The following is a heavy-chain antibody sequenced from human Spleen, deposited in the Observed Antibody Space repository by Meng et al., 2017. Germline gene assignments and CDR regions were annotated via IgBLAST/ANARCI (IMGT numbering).Heavy chain of an antibody. D-gene: IGHD4-17*01. CDR3: ARDHGYGDYPTGFDP. CDR2: IWYHGRNK. J-gene: IGHJ5*02. CDR1: GFTFSSYG. Sequence: GESLKISCSASGFTFSSYGMHWVRQAPGKGLEWVAVIWYHGRNKFYADSVRGRFTVSRDNSKNTLFLEMNSLRDDDTAVYYCARDHGYGDYPTGFDPWGQGTLVTVSS. V-gene: IGHV3-33*01.